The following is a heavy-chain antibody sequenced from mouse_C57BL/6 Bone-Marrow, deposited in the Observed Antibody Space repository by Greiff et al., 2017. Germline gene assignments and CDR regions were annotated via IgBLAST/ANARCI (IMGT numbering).Heavy chain of an antibody. J-gene: IGHJ2*01. V-gene: IGHV5-4*01. CDR3: ARDRRAYYSNWNYFDY. CDR2: ISDGGSYT. CDR1: GFTFSSYA. Sequence: EVQVVESGGGLVKPGGSLKLSCAASGFTFSSYAMSWVRQTPEKRLEWVATISDGGSYTYYPDNVKGRFTISRDNAKNNLYLQMSHLKSEDTAMYYGARDRRAYYSNWNYFDYWGQGTTLTVSS. D-gene: IGHD2-5*01.